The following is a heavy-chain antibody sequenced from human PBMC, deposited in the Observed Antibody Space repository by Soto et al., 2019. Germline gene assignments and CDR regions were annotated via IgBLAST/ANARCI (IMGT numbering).Heavy chain of an antibody. V-gene: IGHV1-69*10. J-gene: IGHJ4*02. Sequence: SVKVSCKASGGTFSSYAISWVRQAPGQGLEWMGWINPFDGSRMFAQSFQGRVTFTRDTSTSTVYMELSGLRSDDTAVYYCSRVDPGETSPFDHWGQGTLVTVSS. CDR2: INPFDGSR. CDR3: SRVDPGETSPFDH. CDR1: GGTFSSYA. D-gene: IGHD3-10*01.